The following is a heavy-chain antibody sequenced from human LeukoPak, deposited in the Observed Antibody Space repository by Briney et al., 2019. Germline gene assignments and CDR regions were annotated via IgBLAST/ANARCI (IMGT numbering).Heavy chain of an antibody. J-gene: IGHJ5*02. V-gene: IGHV3-30*02. D-gene: IGHD3-10*01. CDR1: GFTFSRFG. CDR3: AKDQGVVGSYDA. Sequence: KTGGSLRLSCEASGFTFSRFGMNWVRQAPGKGLEWVAFIQYDESLKCYLGSVKGRFATSRDNSKNTVYLQMNSLRVEGTAVYYCAKDQGVVGSYDAWGQGTLVTVSS. CDR2: IQYDESLK.